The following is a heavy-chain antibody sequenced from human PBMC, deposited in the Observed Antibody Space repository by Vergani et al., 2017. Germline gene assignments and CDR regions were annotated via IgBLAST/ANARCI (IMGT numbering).Heavy chain of an antibody. J-gene: IGHJ4*02. CDR2: ISSSSRYI. Sequence: EVQLVESGGGLVKPGGSLRLSCAASGFTFSSYSMNWVRQAPGKGLEWVSSISSSSRYIYYADAVKGRFTISRDNAKNSLYLQMNSLRAEDTAVYYCARGPYSSGWYGDYWGQGTLVTVSS. V-gene: IGHV3-21*01. CDR3: ARGPYSSGWYGDY. D-gene: IGHD6-19*01. CDR1: GFTFSSYS.